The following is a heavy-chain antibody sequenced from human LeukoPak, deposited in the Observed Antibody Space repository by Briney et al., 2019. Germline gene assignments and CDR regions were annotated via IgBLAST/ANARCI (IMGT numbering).Heavy chain of an antibody. CDR3: AKAFECSSSSVDY. V-gene: IGHV3-66*01. D-gene: IGHD6-6*01. Sequence: GGSLRLSCAASGFTVSSNYMSWVRQAPGKGLEWVSVIYSGGSTYYADSVKGRFTISRDNSKNTLYLQMSSLRAEDTAVYYCAKAFECSSSSVDYWGQGTLVTVSS. J-gene: IGHJ4*02. CDR2: IYSGGST. CDR1: GFTVSSNY.